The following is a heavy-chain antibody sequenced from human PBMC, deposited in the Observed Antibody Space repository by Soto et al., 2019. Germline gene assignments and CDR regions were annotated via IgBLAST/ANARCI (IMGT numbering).Heavy chain of an antibody. CDR2: IYGGGTT. CDR3: VQTTGWPGFDF. J-gene: IGHJ4*02. Sequence: EVQLVESGGGLIQPGGSLRLSCAASGFAVSSKYMTWVRQAPGKGLEWVSVIYGGGTTYYADSVKGRFTISGDTSKNTLYLQMNSLRAEVTAVYYCVQTTGWPGFDFWGKGTLVTVSS. D-gene: IGHD6-19*01. V-gene: IGHV3-53*01. CDR1: GFAVSSKY.